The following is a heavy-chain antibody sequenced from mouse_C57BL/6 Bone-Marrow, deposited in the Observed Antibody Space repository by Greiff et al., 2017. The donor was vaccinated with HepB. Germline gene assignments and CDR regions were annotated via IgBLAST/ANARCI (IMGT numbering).Heavy chain of an antibody. CDR1: GFNIKDDY. Sequence: VQLQQSGAELVRPGASVKLSCTASGFNIKDDYMHWVKQSPEQGLEWIGWIYPENGDTEYASKFQGKATITADTSSNTAYLQLSSLTSEDTAVYYCTTFDYFDYWGQGTTLTVSS. CDR2: IYPENGDT. J-gene: IGHJ2*01. V-gene: IGHV14-4*01. CDR3: TTFDYFDY.